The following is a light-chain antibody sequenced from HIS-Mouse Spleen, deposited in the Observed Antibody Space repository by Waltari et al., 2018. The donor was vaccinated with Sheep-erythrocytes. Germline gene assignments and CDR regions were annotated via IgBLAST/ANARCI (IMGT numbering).Light chain of an antibody. J-gene: IGLJ2*01. CDR3: AAWDDSLNGVV. CDR1: SSNTGSTP. V-gene: IGLV1-44*01. CDR2: SNK. Sequence: QSVLPQPPSASGTPGQRVTISCSGISSNTGSTPQNWYHQLPGTAPKRLIYSNKQRPSGVPDRFSASKSGTSASLAISGLQSEDEADYYCAAWDDSLNGVVFGGGTKLTVL.